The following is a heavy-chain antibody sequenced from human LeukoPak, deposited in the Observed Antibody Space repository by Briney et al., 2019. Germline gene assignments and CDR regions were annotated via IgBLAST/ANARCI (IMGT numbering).Heavy chain of an antibody. CDR1: GFTFSSYA. J-gene: IGHJ4*02. Sequence: GGSLRLSCAASGFTFSSYAMHWVRQAPGKGLEWAAVISYDGSNKYYADSVKGRFTISRDNSKNTLYLQMNSLRAEDTAVYYCARDILSGSYPDYWGQGTLVTVSS. CDR3: ARDILSGSYPDY. V-gene: IGHV3-30-3*01. D-gene: IGHD1-26*01. CDR2: ISYDGSNK.